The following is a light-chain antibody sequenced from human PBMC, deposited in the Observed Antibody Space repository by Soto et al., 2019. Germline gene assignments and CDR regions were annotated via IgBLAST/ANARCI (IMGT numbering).Light chain of an antibody. CDR2: ASS. Sequence: EIVLTQSPGTLSLSPGERATLSCRASQRVSSSYLAWYQQKPVQAPRLFIYASSIRATGIPDRFSGSGSGTDFTLTISGLEPEYFVVYHCQQYGLSPLTFGRGTKVEIK. V-gene: IGKV3-20*01. CDR3: QQYGLSPLT. CDR1: QRVSSSY. J-gene: IGKJ1*01.